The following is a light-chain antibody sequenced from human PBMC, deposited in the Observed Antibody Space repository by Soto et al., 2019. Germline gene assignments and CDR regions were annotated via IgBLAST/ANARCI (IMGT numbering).Light chain of an antibody. CDR3: QHRHSYPIT. V-gene: IGKV1-9*01. CDR2: TAS. J-gene: IGKJ5*01. Sequence: DIQLTQSPSFLSASVGDRVTITCRASQYIPSFLAWYQQKPGKAPELLIHTASTLHSGVPSRFSGSGAGTEFTLTISSLQSEDFATYYCQHRHSYPITFGQGTRLEIK. CDR1: QYIPSF.